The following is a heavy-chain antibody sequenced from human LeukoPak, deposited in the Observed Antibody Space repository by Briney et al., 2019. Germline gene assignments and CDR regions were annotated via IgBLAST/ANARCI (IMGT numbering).Heavy chain of an antibody. CDR2: IYYSGST. Sequence: SETLSLTCTVSGGSISTSSFYWGWIRQPPGKGLEWIGNIYYSGSTYYNPSLKSRVTLSVDTSKNQFSLKLYSVTAADTAVYYCARVSGYCPDGVCRFDFWGQGTLVTVSS. J-gene: IGHJ4*02. CDR3: ARVSGYCPDGVCRFDF. CDR1: GGSISTSSFY. D-gene: IGHD2-8*01. V-gene: IGHV4-39*07.